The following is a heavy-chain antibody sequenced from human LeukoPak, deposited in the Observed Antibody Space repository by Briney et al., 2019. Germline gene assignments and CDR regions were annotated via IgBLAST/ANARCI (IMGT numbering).Heavy chain of an antibody. CDR1: GFTFSSYW. D-gene: IGHD3-16*02. J-gene: IGHJ4*02. Sequence: SGGSLRLSCAASGFTFSSYWMNWVRQAPEKGLVWVSRIASDGSSTTYADSVKGRFSISRDNAKNSLYLQMNSLRAEDTAVYYCARDGDYVWGSYRFDYWGQGTLVTVSS. CDR3: ARDGDYVWGSYRFDY. V-gene: IGHV3-74*01. CDR2: IASDGSST.